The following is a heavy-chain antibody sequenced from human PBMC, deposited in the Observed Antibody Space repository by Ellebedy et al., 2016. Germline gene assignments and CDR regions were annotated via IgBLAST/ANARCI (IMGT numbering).Heavy chain of an antibody. Sequence: GGSLRLSCTASEFTFGDYAMSWFRQAPGRGLEWVGFIRGKAYGGTTEYAASVKGRFTISRDDSKNIASLQMNSLKTEDTAVYYCTRDGITGTTAFDYWGQGTLVTVSS. J-gene: IGHJ4*02. CDR2: IRGKAYGGTT. CDR3: TRDGITGTTAFDY. CDR1: EFTFGDYA. V-gene: IGHV3-49*03. D-gene: IGHD1-20*01.